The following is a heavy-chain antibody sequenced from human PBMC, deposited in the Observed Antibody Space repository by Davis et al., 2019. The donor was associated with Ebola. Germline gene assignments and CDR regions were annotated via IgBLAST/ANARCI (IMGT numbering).Heavy chain of an antibody. J-gene: IGHJ4*02. CDR2: ISGSGGST. CDR1: GFTFSDYY. CDR3: TSAQPDY. V-gene: IGHV3-23*01. Sequence: GESLKISCAASGFTFSDYYMSWIRQAPGKGLEWVSSISGSGGSTYYADSVKGRFTISRDTSKNSLYLQMNSLKTEDTAVYYCTSAQPDYWGQGTLVTVSS. D-gene: IGHD1-14*01.